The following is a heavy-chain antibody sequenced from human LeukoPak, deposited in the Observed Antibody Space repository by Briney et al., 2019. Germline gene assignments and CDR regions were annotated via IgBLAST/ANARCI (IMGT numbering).Heavy chain of an antibody. CDR1: GFTVSSNY. CDR3: ASAAYYDFWSGYYFSEYFQH. J-gene: IGHJ1*01. D-gene: IGHD3-3*01. CDR2: IYSGGST. V-gene: IGHV3-53*01. Sequence: GGSLRLSCAASGFTVSSNYMSWVRQAPGKGLEWVSVIYSGGSTYHADSVKGRFTISRDNSKNTLYLQMNSLRAEDTAVYYCASAAYYDFWSGYYFSEYFQHWGQGTLVTVSS.